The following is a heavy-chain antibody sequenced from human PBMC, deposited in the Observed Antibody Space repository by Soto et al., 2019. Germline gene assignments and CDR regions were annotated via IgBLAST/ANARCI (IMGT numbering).Heavy chain of an antibody. Sequence: QVQLLQSGPEVMTPGASVRVSCKSSGYTFRAYYIHWVRQAPGQGLEWMGWISPLSGGTNLAKRFQGRLMLTRDTSINTVFMELRWLRSDDTALYFCAREFDSGDLGLDLWGQGTTVSVSS. CDR3: AREFDSGDLGLDL. CDR1: GYTFRAYY. CDR2: ISPLSGGT. V-gene: IGHV1-2*02. J-gene: IGHJ6*02. D-gene: IGHD2-21*01.